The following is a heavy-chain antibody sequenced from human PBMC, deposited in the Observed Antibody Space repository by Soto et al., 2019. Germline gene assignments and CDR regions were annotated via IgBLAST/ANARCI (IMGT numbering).Heavy chain of an antibody. V-gene: IGHV3-7*03. D-gene: IGHD1-1*01. J-gene: IGHJ4*02. CDR3: TRGPRSTSTGTGAF. CDR1: GLTFTDYW. CDR2: IKQDESEK. Sequence: QPGGSLRLSCVTYGLTFTDYWMSWVRQAPGKGLEWVANIKQDESEKNYLDSVKGRFTISRDNAKNSLYLQMNSLRAEDTAVYYCTRGPRSTSTGTGAFWGQGTLVTVSS.